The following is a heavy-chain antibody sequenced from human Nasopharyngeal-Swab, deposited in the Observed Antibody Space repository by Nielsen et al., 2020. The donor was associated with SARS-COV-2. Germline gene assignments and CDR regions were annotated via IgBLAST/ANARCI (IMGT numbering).Heavy chain of an antibody. Sequence: SETLSPTCAIYGASVSDYHWSWIRQLPGKGLEWIGEMKPSGRTNYSPSLKSRVAISIDASKNQFFLSLTSVTAADTALYYCAGHPADFDYWGQGTLVTVSS. CDR2: MKPSGRT. CDR3: AGHPADFDY. J-gene: IGHJ4*02. D-gene: IGHD6-25*01. CDR1: GASVSDYH. V-gene: IGHV4-34*01.